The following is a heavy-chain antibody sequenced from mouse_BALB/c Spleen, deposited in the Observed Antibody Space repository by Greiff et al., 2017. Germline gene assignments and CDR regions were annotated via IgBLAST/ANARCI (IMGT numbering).Heavy chain of an antibody. CDR1: GFAFSSYD. V-gene: IGHV5-12-1*01. CDR3: ARHDRLPSWFAY. CDR2: ISSGGGST. D-gene: IGHD2-2*01. J-gene: IGHJ3*01. Sequence: DVMLVESGGGLVKPGGSLKLSCAASGFAFSSYDMSWVRQTPEKRLEWVAYISSGGGSTYYPDTVKGRFTISRDNAKNTLYLQMSSLKSEDTAMYYCARHDRLPSWFAYWGQGTLVTVSA.